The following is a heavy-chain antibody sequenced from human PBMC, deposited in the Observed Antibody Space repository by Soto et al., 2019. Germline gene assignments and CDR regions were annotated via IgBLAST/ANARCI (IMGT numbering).Heavy chain of an antibody. J-gene: IGHJ6*02. CDR3: AASIFYYGMDV. V-gene: IGHV5-51*01. Sequence: GESLKISCKGSGYTFTNYWIGWVRQMPGKGLEWMGIIYPGDSDTKYNPSFQGLVTISADKSITTTYLQWSSLKASDTAIYYCAASIFYYGMDVWGQGTTVTVSS. CDR2: IYPGDSDT. CDR1: GYTFTNYW.